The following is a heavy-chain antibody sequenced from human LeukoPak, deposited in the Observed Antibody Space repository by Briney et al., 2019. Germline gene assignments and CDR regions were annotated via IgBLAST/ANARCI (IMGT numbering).Heavy chain of an antibody. Sequence: PGGSLRLSCAASGFTFDDYAMHWVRQAPGKGLEWVSGISWNSGSIGYADSVKGRFTISRDNSKNTLYLQMNSLRAEDTAVYYCAKFEDIVVVPAADDAFDIWGQGTMVTVSS. D-gene: IGHD2-2*01. CDR3: AKFEDIVVVPAADDAFDI. CDR2: ISWNSGSI. CDR1: GFTFDDYA. J-gene: IGHJ3*02. V-gene: IGHV3-9*01.